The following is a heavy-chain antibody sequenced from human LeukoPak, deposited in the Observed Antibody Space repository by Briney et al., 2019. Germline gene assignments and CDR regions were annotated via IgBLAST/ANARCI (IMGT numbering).Heavy chain of an antibody. CDR2: INEDGSQK. J-gene: IGHJ5*01. V-gene: IGHV3-7*01. CDR3: ESSYYNEGFGP. CDR1: GFTLRNYW. Sequence: GGSLRLSCVASGFTLRNYWMSWVRQAPGKGLEWVANINEDGSQKYHVDSVKGRFTISRDNAKNSLYLQMDSLRAEDTAVYYCESSYYNEGFGPWGQGTLVTVSS. D-gene: IGHD3-22*01.